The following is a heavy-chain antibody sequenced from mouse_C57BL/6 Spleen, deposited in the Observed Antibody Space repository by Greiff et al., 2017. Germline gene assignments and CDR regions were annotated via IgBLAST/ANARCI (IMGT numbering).Heavy chain of an antibody. V-gene: IGHV7-3*01. D-gene: IGHD1-1*01. J-gene: IGHJ1*03. CDR2: IRNKANGYTT. Sequence: EVMLVESGGGLVQPGGSLSLSCAASGFTFTDYYMSWVRQPPGKALEWLGFIRNKANGYTTEYSAYVKGRFTISRDNSQSILYLQMNALRAEDSDTYCCASSPSRGRGGYWYFDVWGTGTTVTVSS. CDR1: GFTFTDYY. CDR3: ASSPSRGRGGYWYFDV.